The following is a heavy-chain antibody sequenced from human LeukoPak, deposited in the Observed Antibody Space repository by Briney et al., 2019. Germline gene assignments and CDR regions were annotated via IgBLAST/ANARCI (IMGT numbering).Heavy chain of an antibody. Sequence: SVKVSCKASGGTFSSYAISWVRQAPGQGLEWMGRIIPIFGTANYAQKFQGRVTITTDESTSTAYMELSSLRSEDTAVYYCAPQEVYDTYYYYYMDVWGKGTTVTVSS. CDR1: GGTFSSYA. CDR2: IIPIFGTA. J-gene: IGHJ6*03. D-gene: IGHD2-8*01. CDR3: APQEVYDTYYYYYMDV. V-gene: IGHV1-69*05.